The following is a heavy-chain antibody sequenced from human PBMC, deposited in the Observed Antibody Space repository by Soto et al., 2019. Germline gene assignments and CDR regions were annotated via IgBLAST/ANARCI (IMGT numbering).Heavy chain of an antibody. J-gene: IGHJ4*02. Sequence: WGSLRLSCAASGFTFNSCEMNWFRQAPGKGLEWVSYISSSAGTIYYADSVKGRFTISRDNAKNSLYLQMSSLRAEDTAVYYCARARNGYDFDYWGQGTLVTVSS. CDR1: GFTFNSCE. CDR3: ARARNGYDFDY. CDR2: ISSSAGTI. D-gene: IGHD5-12*01. V-gene: IGHV3-48*03.